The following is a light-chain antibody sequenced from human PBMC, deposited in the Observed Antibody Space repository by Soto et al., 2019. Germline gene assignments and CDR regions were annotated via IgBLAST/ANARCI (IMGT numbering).Light chain of an antibody. CDR1: QSVSSN. V-gene: IGKV3-15*01. CDR3: QQYSSYAPYT. CDR2: RAF. Sequence: DIVMTQSPVTLSVSPGERVTLSCRASQSVSSNLAWYQQKPGQAPSLFIYRAFTRTTGIPARFTGTGSGTEFTLTISSLQSEDFATYYCQQYSSYAPYTFGQGTKVDIK. J-gene: IGKJ2*01.